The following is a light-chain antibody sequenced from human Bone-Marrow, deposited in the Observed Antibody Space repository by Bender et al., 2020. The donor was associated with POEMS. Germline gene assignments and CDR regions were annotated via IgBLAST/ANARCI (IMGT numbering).Light chain of an antibody. J-gene: IGLJ3*02. CDR2: GYN. CDR3: CSYAGSSTAV. CDR1: SSNTGSGYD. Sequence: QSVLTQPPSVSGAPGQRVTISCTGSSSNTGSGYDINWYQHLPGTAPKLLIYGYNNRPSGVPDRFSGSKSGTSASLAITGLQAEDEGDYYCCSYAGSSTAVFGGGTKLTVL. V-gene: IGLV1-40*01.